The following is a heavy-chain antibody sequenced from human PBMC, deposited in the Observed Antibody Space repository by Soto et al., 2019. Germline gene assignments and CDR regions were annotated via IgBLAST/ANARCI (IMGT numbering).Heavy chain of an antibody. D-gene: IGHD3-10*01. CDR2: IYYSGST. J-gene: IGHJ4*02. V-gene: IGHV4-39*01. Sequence: SETLSLTCTVSGGSISSSSYYWGWIRQPPGKGLEWIGSIYYSGSTYYNPSLKSRVTISVDTSKNQFSLKLSSVTAADTAVYYCARLPHYYGSGSYFDYWGQGTLVTVSS. CDR1: GGSISSSSYY. CDR3: ARLPHYYGSGSYFDY.